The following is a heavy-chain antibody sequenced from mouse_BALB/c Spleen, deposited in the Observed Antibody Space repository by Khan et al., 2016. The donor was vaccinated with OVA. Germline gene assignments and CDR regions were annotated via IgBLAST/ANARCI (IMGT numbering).Heavy chain of an antibody. V-gene: IGHV2-6-7*01. D-gene: IGHD1-2*01. Sequence: QVQLKESGPGLVAPSQTLSITCTVSGFSLTGYGVNWVRQPPGKDLEWLGMIWSDGSTDYNSALKSRLSINTDNSKSHAFLQLNSLLTDDTAGYFCARELRLGGFAYWGQGTLVTVST. CDR1: GFSLTGYG. CDR2: IWSDGST. J-gene: IGHJ3*01. CDR3: ARELRLGGFAY.